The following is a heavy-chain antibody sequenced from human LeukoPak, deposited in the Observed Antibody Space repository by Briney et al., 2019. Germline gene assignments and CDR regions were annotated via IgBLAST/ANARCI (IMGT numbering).Heavy chain of an antibody. Sequence: PGGSLRLSCAAAGFTFSSYGMQWVRQAPGKGLGWVAFIRYEGSNKYYADSVKGRFTISRDNSKNTLYLQMNSPRAEDTAVYYCAKDSWAAAMDVWGKGTTVTVSS. V-gene: IGHV3-30*02. CDR1: GFTFSSYG. D-gene: IGHD2-2*01. J-gene: IGHJ6*03. CDR3: AKDSWAAAMDV. CDR2: IRYEGSNK.